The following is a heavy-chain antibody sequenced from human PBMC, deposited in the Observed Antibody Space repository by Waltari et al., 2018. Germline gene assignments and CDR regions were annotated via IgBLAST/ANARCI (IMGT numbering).Heavy chain of an antibody. J-gene: IGHJ2*01. CDR3: AIAGAGNFDL. V-gene: IGHV5-10-1*03. CDR1: GYTFRDYK. D-gene: IGHD6-19*01. CDR2: IDPSDSST. Sequence: EVQLVQSGVEVKKHGESLRISCKGSGYTFRDYKITWVRQMPGKGLEWMGSIDPSDSSTNYSPSFQGHVTISLDKSISTAYLQWNSLEASDTAIFYCAIAGAGNFDLWGRGTLVTVSS.